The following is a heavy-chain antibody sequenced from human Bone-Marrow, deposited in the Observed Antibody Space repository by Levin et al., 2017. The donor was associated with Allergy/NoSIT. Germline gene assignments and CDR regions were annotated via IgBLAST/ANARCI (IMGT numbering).Heavy chain of an antibody. CDR1: GYSFTSYG. CDR3: ASLMAPGKYFDNPLAV. Sequence: PGGSLRLSCKGSGYSFTSYGVSWVREAPGQGLEWLGWVSTFTDNTYYAQKLQGRVTMTTDASTSTAYMELRNLTSDDTADYFCASLMAPGKYFDNPLAVWGQGTSVTVSS. V-gene: IGHV1-18*01. D-gene: IGHD3-9*01. CDR2: VSTFTDNT. J-gene: IGHJ6*02.